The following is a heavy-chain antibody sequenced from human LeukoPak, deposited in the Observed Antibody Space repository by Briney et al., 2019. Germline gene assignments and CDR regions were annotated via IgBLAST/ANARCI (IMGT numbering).Heavy chain of an antibody. J-gene: IGHJ4*02. Sequence: GGSLRLSCAASGFTFSIYWMSWVRQGPGKGLVWVSRISGDESTTSYADSVKGRFTIFRDNAKNTLFLQMNSLRVEDTAVYYCAGGSTLDRGLVYYWGQGTLVTVSS. CDR3: AGGSTLDRGLVYY. CDR1: GFTFSIYW. CDR2: ISGDESTT. V-gene: IGHV3-74*01. D-gene: IGHD3-10*01.